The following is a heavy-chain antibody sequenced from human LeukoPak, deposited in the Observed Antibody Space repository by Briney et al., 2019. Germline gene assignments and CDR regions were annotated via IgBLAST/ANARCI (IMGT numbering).Heavy chain of an antibody. Sequence: PGGSLRLSCAASGFTFSSYAMHWVRQAPGKGLEWVAVISYDGSNKYYADSVKGRFTISRDNSKNTLYLQMNSLRAEDTAVYYCARAGGPGVDYWGQGTLVTVSS. V-gene: IGHV3-30*14. CDR3: ARAGGPGVDY. CDR2: ISYDGSNK. D-gene: IGHD2-8*02. J-gene: IGHJ4*02. CDR1: GFTFSSYA.